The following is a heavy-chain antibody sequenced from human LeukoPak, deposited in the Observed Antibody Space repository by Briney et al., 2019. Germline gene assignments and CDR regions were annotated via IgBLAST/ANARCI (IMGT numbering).Heavy chain of an antibody. Sequence: TGGSLRLSRAASGFTVSSNYMSWVRQAPGKGLEWVSVIYSGGSTYYADSVKGRFTISRDNSKNTLYLQMNSLRAEDTAVYYCARGWLQLGYFDYWGQGTLVTVSS. D-gene: IGHD5-24*01. CDR3: ARGWLQLGYFDY. CDR1: GFTVSSNY. CDR2: IYSGGST. V-gene: IGHV3-66*01. J-gene: IGHJ4*02.